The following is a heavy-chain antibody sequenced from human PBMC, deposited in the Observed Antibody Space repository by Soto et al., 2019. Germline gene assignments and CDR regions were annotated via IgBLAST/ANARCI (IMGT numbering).Heavy chain of an antibody. Sequence: PGGSLRLSCAASGFTFSSYNMNWVRQAPGKGLEWVSSLSSSSTYIYYADSVKGRFTISRDNAKNSLYLQMNSLRAEDTAVYYCAGGGINYCAYRSMEVWGKGTRVTVPS. D-gene: IGHD3-10*01. V-gene: IGHV3-21*01. CDR1: GFTFSSYN. CDR2: LSSSSTYI. CDR3: AGGGINYCAYRSMEV. J-gene: IGHJ6*03.